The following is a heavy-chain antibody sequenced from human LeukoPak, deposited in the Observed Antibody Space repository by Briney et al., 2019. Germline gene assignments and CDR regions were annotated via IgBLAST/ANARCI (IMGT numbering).Heavy chain of an antibody. CDR3: ARGYRSGGSCYSFY. D-gene: IGHD2-15*01. J-gene: IGHJ4*02. Sequence: ASVKVSCKASGYTFTSYGISWVRQAPGQGLEWMGWISTYNGNTNYAQKLQGRVTMTTDTSTSTAYMELRSLRSEDTAVYYCARGYRSGGSCYSFYWGQGTLVTVSS. CDR2: ISTYNGNT. CDR1: GYTFTSYG. V-gene: IGHV1-18*01.